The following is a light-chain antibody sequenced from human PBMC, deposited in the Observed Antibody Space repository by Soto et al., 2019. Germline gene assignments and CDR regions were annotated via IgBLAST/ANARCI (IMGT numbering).Light chain of an antibody. CDR3: SSYAGSNVYV. V-gene: IGLV2-8*01. Sequence: QSVLTQPPSASGSPGQALTISCTGTNSDIGSYNYVSWYQQHPGKAPKLMIYDVSERSSGVPDRFSGSKSGNTASLTVSGLQAEDEADYYCSSYAGSNVYVFGSGTKLTVL. CDR1: NSDIGSYNY. CDR2: DVS. J-gene: IGLJ1*01.